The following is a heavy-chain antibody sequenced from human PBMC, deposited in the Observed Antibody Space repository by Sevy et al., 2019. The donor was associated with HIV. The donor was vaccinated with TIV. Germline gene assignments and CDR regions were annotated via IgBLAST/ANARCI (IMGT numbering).Heavy chain of an antibody. Sequence: GGSLRLSCAASGFTVSSNYMTWVRQAPGKGLEGVSVIYSDGTTYHADSVKDRFTISRDNSKNTLFLEMNSLRAEDTAFYYCERGKSGYGYGLNSWGQGTLVTVSS. J-gene: IGHJ4*02. D-gene: IGHD5-18*01. CDR1: GFTVSSNY. CDR3: ERGKSGYGYGLNS. V-gene: IGHV3-66*01. CDR2: IYSDGTT.